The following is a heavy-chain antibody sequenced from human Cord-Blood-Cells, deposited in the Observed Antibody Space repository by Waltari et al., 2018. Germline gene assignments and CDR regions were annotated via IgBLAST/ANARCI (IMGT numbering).Heavy chain of an antibody. J-gene: IGHJ3*02. V-gene: IGHV1-8*03. CDR1: GYTFTSYD. CDR3: ASQSVAAADDAFDI. Sequence: QVQLVQSGAEVKKPGASVKVSCKASGYTFTSYDINWVRQATGQGLEWMGWMNPKSGTTGYAQKFQGRVTITRNTSIGTAYMELSSLRSEDTAVYYCASQSVAAADDAFDIWGQGTMVTVSS. CDR2: MNPKSGTT. D-gene: IGHD6-13*01.